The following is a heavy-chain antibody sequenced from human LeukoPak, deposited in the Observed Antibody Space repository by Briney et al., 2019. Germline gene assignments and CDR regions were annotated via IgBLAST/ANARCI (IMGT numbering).Heavy chain of an antibody. CDR3: ARGQVDVTRHVDY. V-gene: IGHV3-23*01. CDR1: GFTFSFYS. Sequence: GGSLRLSCAGSGFTFSFYSINWVRQAPGKGLAWVSIISGSGETTFYADSVRGRFTISRDNSKNTVYLQMSSLRAEDTAVYYCARGQVDVTRHVDYGGQGTLVTVSS. CDR2: ISGSGETT. J-gene: IGHJ4*02. D-gene: IGHD5-12*01.